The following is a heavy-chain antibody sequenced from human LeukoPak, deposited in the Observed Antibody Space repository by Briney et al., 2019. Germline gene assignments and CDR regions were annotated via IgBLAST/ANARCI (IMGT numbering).Heavy chain of an antibody. CDR2: INPSGGST. CDR1: GYTFTNYY. J-gene: IGHJ6*04. CDR3: ARERRYCSSTSCVIYGMDV. V-gene: IGHV1-46*01. Sequence: ASVKVSCKASGYTFTNYYVHWVRQAPGQGLEWMGIINPSGGSTTYAQRFQGKVTMTRDTSTSTVYMELSSLRSEDTAVYYCARERRYCSSTSCVIYGMDVWGKGTTVTVSS. D-gene: IGHD2-2*01.